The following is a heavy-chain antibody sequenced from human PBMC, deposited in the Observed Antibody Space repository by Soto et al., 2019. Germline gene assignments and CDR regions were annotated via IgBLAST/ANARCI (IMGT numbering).Heavy chain of an antibody. Sequence: ASVKISCKASGYTFTSYGIHWVRQAPGQRLEWMGWINAANGDTKYSPKFQGRVTITRDTSASTAYMELSSLRSEDTAVYYCVRRHVSATGIDWFDPWGQGTLVTVS. CDR3: VRRHVSATGIDWFDP. V-gene: IGHV1-3*01. CDR1: GYTFTSYG. D-gene: IGHD6-13*01. CDR2: INAANGDT. J-gene: IGHJ5*02.